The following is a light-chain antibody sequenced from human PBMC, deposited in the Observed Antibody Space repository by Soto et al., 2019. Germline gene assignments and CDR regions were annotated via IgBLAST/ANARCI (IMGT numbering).Light chain of an antibody. CDR3: MQALQTPRT. CDR1: QSLLHSNGYNY. Sequence: DVVMTQSPLSLPVIPGEPASISCRSSQSLLHSNGYNYLDWYLQKPGQSPQLLIYLGSNRASGVPDRFSGSGSGTDFTLKISRVEAEDVGVYYCMQALQTPRTLGQGTKVDIK. V-gene: IGKV2-28*01. J-gene: IGKJ1*01. CDR2: LGS.